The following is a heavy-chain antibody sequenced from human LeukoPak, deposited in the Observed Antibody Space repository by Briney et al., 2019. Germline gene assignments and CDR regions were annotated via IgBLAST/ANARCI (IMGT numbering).Heavy chain of an antibody. D-gene: IGHD2-2*01. V-gene: IGHV4-38-2*01. CDR1: GYSISSGYY. J-gene: IGHJ4*02. CDR3: ARQRYYHSTSCYFDY. CDR2: MYHSGST. Sequence: SETLSLTCAVSGYSISSGYYWAWIRQPPGKGLEWSGSMYHSGSTYDSPSLKSRVTMSVDTSKNQFSLKLTSVTAADTAVYYCARQRYYHSTSCYFDYWGQGTLVTVSS.